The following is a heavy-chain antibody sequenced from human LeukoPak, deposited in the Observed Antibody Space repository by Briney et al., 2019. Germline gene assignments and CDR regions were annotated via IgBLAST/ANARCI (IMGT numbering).Heavy chain of an antibody. D-gene: IGHD6-13*01. CDR1: GFTFSSFA. J-gene: IGHJ4*02. CDR3: AKAQQLVPPYFDY. CDR2: IRGSGDGTST. V-gene: IGHV3-23*01. Sequence: GGSLRLSCAASGFTFSSFAMSWVRQAPGKGLEWVSNIRGSGDGTSTYYADSVKGRFTISRDNSKNTLYLQMNSLRAEDTAVYYCAKAQQLVPPYFDYWGQGTLVTVSS.